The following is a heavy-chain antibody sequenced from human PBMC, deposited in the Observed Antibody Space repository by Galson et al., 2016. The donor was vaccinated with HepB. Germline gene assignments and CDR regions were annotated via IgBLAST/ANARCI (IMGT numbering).Heavy chain of an antibody. D-gene: IGHD2-8*02. Sequence: SETLSLTCAVSGGSISSTTWWSWVRQPPGKGLEWSGEIYHSGSTNYNPSLKSRVTMSVDMSHNQFSLTLTSFTAADTAVYYCVREGLLGTTTCCKRFDYWGQGTLGSVSS. CDR1: GGSISSTTW. CDR2: IYHSGST. CDR3: VREGLLGTTTCCKRFDY. V-gene: IGHV4-4*02. J-gene: IGHJ4*02.